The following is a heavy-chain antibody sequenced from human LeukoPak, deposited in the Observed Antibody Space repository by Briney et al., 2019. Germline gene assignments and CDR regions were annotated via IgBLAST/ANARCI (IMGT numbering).Heavy chain of an antibody. CDR1: GFTFSSYS. CDR3: AREKYSSSWYNWFDP. V-gene: IGHV3-48*01. D-gene: IGHD6-13*01. CDR2: ISSSSSTI. Sequence: GSLILSCAASGFTFSSYSMNWVRQAPGKGLEWVSYISSSSSTIYYADSVKGRFTISRDNAKNSLYLQMNSLRAEDTAVYYCAREKYSSSWYNWFDPWGQGTLVTVSS. J-gene: IGHJ5*02.